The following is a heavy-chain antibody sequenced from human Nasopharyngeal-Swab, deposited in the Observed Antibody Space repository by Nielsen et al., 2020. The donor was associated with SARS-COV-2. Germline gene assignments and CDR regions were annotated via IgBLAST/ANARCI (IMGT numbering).Heavy chain of an antibody. CDR1: GYSFRTYG. J-gene: IGHJ4*02. D-gene: IGHD4-11*01. V-gene: IGHV3-9*01. CDR2: ITWNSGT. Sequence: SLKISCVASGYSFRTYGMTWVRQAPGKGLEWVSGITWNSGTGYTDSVKGRFTISRDNARNSLYLQMNSLRADDTALYYCTKGRADYSNPSFDNWGQGTLVTVSS. CDR3: TKGRADYSNPSFDN.